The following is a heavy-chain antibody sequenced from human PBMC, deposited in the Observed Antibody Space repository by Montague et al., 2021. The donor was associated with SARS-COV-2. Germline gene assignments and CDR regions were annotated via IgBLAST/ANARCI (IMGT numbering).Heavy chain of an antibody. CDR3: VRGAIRGRYNWFDP. CDR1: GASISTEY. Sequence: SETLSLTCTIPGASISTEYWSCIRQTSGNGVEWNAYVYNRGTAIYNPSLHGRVTISVDTSKSQFSLQLSSVSAADTAIYYCVRGAIRGRYNWFDPWGQGTLVAVSS. CDR2: VYNRGTA. D-gene: IGHD3-3*01. J-gene: IGHJ5*02. V-gene: IGHV4-59*01.